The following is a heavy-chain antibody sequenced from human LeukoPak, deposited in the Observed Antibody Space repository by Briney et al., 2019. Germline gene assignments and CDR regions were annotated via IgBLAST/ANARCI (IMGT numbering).Heavy chain of an antibody. CDR1: GFTFSNQA. J-gene: IGHJ6*02. CDR2: ISGSGDGT. V-gene: IGHV3-23*01. D-gene: IGHD7-27*01. CDR3: AKDRATGDLYYGMDV. Sequence: GGSLRLSCAASGFTFSNQAMRWARQAPGKGLEWVSAISGSGDGTYYADSVKGRFTISRDNSKNTLYLQMNSLRAEDTAVYYCAKDRATGDLYYGMDVWGQGTTVTVSS.